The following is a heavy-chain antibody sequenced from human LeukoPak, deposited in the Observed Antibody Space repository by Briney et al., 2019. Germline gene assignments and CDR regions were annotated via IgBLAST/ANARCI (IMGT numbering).Heavy chain of an antibody. Sequence: ASVKVSCKASGYTFTGYYMHWVRQATGQGLEWMGWMNPNSGNTGYAQKFQGRVTMTRNTSISTAYMELSSLRSEDTAVYYCARDGGYGDYPLLDYWGQGTLVTVSS. V-gene: IGHV1-8*02. CDR3: ARDGGYGDYPLLDY. CDR2: MNPNSGNT. CDR1: GYTFTGYY. J-gene: IGHJ4*02. D-gene: IGHD4-17*01.